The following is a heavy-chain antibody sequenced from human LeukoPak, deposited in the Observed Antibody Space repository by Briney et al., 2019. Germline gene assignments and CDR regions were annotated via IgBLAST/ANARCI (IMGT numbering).Heavy chain of an antibody. CDR2: ITSGSSTI. V-gene: IGHV3-48*01. CDR3: ARYGGGYLDY. J-gene: IGHJ4*02. Sequence: GGSLRLSCAASGFTFSSCSMNWVRQAPGKGLEWVSYITSGSSTIYYADSVKGRFTISRDNAKNSLYLQMKSLRAEDTAVYYCARYGGGYLDYWGQGTLVTASS. D-gene: IGHD3-10*01. CDR1: GFTFSSCS.